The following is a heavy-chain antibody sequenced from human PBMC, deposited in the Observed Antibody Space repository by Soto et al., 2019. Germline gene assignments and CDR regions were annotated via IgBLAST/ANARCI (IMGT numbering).Heavy chain of an antibody. J-gene: IGHJ3*01. CDR1: GSTFSSYA. CDR3: ARELGYCSGGSCYMDGAFDF. V-gene: IGHV3-23*01. CDR2: ISGSGDST. Sequence: HPGGSLRLSCAASGSTFSSYAMSWVRQAPGKGLEWVSVISGSGDSTYYADSVKGRFTISRDNSKNTLYVQMNSLRAEDTAVYYCARELGYCSGGSCYMDGAFDFWGQGTMVTVSS. D-gene: IGHD2-15*01.